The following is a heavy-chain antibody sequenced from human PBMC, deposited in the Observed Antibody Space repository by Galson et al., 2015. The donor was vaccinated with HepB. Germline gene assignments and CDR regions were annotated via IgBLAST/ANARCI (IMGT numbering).Heavy chain of an antibody. CDR3: ARGEHAFDI. CDR1: GYSFTTYY. J-gene: IGHJ3*02. V-gene: IGHV1-46*01. Sequence: SVKVSCKASGYSFTTYYMHWVRQAPGQGLEWMGIINPSGATTNYAQKFQGRVTMTRDTSTSTVYMELSSLRSEDTAVYYCARGEHAFDIWGQGTMVTVPS. CDR2: INPSGATT.